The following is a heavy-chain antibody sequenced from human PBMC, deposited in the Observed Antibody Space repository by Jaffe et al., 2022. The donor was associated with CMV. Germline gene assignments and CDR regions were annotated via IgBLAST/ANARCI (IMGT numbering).Heavy chain of an antibody. CDR2: INHSGST. V-gene: IGHV4-34*01. CDR1: GGSFSGYY. D-gene: IGHD1-26*01. CDR3: ARGRGGATIGGIDY. Sequence: QVQLQQWGAGLLKPSETLSLTCAVYGGSFSGYYWSWIRQPPGKGLEWIGEINHSGSTNYNPSLKSRVTISVDTSKNQFSLKLSSVTAADTAVYYCARGRGGATIGGIDYWGQGTLVTVSS. J-gene: IGHJ4*02.